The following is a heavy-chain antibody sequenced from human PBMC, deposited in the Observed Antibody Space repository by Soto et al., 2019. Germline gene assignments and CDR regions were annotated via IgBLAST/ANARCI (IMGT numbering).Heavy chain of an antibody. Sequence: QLQLQESGPGLVKPSETLSLTCTVSGGSISSSSYYWGWIRQPPGKGLEWIGSIYYSGSTYYNPSLKSRVTISVDTSKNQFSLKLSSVTAADTAVYYCARYNDPLQYYDFWSGSFDYWGQGTLVTVSS. V-gene: IGHV4-39*01. D-gene: IGHD3-3*01. CDR2: IYYSGST. CDR3: ARYNDPLQYYDFWSGSFDY. J-gene: IGHJ4*02. CDR1: GGSISSSSYY.